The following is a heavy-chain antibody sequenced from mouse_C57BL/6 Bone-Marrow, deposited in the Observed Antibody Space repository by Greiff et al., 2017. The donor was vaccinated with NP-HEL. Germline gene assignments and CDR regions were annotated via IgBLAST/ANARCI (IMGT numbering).Heavy chain of an antibody. Sequence: VQLQQSGPELVKPGASVKISCKASGYTFTDYYMNWVKQSHGKSLEWIGDINPNNGGTSYNQKFKGKATLTVDKSSSTAYMELRSLTSEDSAVYYCARGGYDGYYRFAYWGQGTLVTVSA. D-gene: IGHD2-3*01. CDR3: ARGGYDGYYRFAY. J-gene: IGHJ3*01. CDR1: GYTFTDYY. CDR2: INPNNGGT. V-gene: IGHV1-26*01.